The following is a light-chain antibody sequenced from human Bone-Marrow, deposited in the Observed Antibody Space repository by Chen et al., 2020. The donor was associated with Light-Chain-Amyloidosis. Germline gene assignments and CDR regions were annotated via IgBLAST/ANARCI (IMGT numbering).Light chain of an antibody. Sequence: SYVLTQPSSVSVAPGPTATIACGGNNIGSTSVHWYQQTPGQAPLLVVYDDSDRPSGIPERLSGSNSGNTATLTISRVEAGDEADYYCQVWDRSSDRPVFGGGTKPTVL. CDR1: NIGSTS. J-gene: IGLJ3*02. V-gene: IGLV3-21*02. CDR2: DDS. CDR3: QVWDRSSDRPV.